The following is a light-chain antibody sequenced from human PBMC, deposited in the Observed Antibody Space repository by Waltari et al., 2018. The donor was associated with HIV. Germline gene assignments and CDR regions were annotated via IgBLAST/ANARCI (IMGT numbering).Light chain of an antibody. J-gene: IGLJ3*02. Sequence: SVLTQPPSASGTPGQSVTIPCSGSSSNIGSDTVNWYQHLPGTAPKLLIYRNNERPSGVPDRFSGSKSGTSASLAISGLQSEDEADYYCAAWDDTLNGPVFGGGTKLTVL. CDR1: SSNIGSDT. CDR3: AAWDDTLNGPV. V-gene: IGLV1-44*01. CDR2: RNN.